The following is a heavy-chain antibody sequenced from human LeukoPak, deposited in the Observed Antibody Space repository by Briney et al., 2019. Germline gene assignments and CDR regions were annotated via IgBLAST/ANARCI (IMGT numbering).Heavy chain of an antibody. D-gene: IGHD2-2*01. J-gene: IGHJ5*02. CDR3: ARDIVPAASNCFDP. Sequence: ETLSLTCTVSGGSISSYYWSWIRQPAGKGLEWIGRIYTSGSTNYNPSLKSRVTMSVDTSKNQFSLKLSSVTAADTAVYYCARDIVPAASNCFDPWGQGTLVTVSS. V-gene: IGHV4-4*07. CDR2: IYTSGST. CDR1: GGSISSYY.